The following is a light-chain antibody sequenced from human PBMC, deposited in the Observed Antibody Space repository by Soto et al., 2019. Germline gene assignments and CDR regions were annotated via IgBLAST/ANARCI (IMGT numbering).Light chain of an antibody. CDR3: SSYAGSNNRV. CDR2: EVS. Sequence: QSALTQPPSASGSPGQSVTISCTGTSSDVGGYKYVSWYQQHPGKAPKLMIYEVSKRPSGVPDRFSGSKSGNTASLTVSGHQAEDEADYYCSSYAGSNNRVFGGGTKLTVL. J-gene: IGLJ3*02. V-gene: IGLV2-8*01. CDR1: SSDVGGYKY.